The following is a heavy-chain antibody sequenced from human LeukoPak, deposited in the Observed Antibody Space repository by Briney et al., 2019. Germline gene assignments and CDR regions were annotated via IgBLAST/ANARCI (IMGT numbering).Heavy chain of an antibody. D-gene: IGHD3-22*01. Sequence: GGSLRLSCAASGFTFSSYEMNWVRQAPGKGLEWVSYISSSGSTIYYADSVKGRFTISRDNAKNSLYLQMNSLRAEDTAVYYCARGSSPKPSYSYDSGVTGAFDIWGHGTVVTVSS. CDR1: GFTFSSYE. J-gene: IGHJ3*02. CDR3: ARGSSPKPSYSYDSGVTGAFDI. V-gene: IGHV3-48*03. CDR2: ISSSGSTI.